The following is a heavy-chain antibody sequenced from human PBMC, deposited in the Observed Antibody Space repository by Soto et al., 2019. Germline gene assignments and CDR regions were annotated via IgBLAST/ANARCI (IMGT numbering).Heavy chain of an antibody. J-gene: IGHJ6*03. CDR3: ARDSRIAAIVDYYYYMDV. Sequence: GASVKVSCTASGGTFSIYTISWVRQAPGQGLEWMGRIIPILGIANYAQKFQGRVTITADKSTSTAYMELSSLRSEDTAVYYCARDSRIAAIVDYYYYMDVWGKGTTVTVSS. V-gene: IGHV1-69*04. CDR1: GGTFSIYT. CDR2: IIPILGIA. D-gene: IGHD2-15*01.